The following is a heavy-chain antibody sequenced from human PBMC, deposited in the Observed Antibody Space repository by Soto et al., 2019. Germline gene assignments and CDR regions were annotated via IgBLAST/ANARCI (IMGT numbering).Heavy chain of an antibody. J-gene: IGHJ3*02. CDR2: IYYSGST. CDR1: GGSISKYY. V-gene: IGHV4-59*01. CDR3: ARFTANDIVVVTAIYAFDI. D-gene: IGHD2-21*02. Sequence: SDTLSLTCTVSGGSISKYYWSWIRHPPGKKLEWIGNIYYSGSTNYNPSLQSRVTISVDTSKNQFSLKLYSVTTADTAVYYCARFTANDIVVVTAIYAFDIWGQGTMVT.